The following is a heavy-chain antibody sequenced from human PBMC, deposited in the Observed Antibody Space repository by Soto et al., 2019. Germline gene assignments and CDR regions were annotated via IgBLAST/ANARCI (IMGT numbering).Heavy chain of an antibody. CDR2: ISGSGGST. CDR3: AKDPGIAVADTFWYFQH. V-gene: IGHV3-23*01. D-gene: IGHD6-19*01. CDR1: GFTFSSYA. Sequence: GGSLRLSCAASGFTFSSYAMSWVRQAPGKGLEWVSAISGSGGSTYYADSVKGRFTISRYNSKNTLYLQMNSLRAEDTAVYYCAKDPGIAVADTFWYFQHWGQGTLVTVSS. J-gene: IGHJ1*01.